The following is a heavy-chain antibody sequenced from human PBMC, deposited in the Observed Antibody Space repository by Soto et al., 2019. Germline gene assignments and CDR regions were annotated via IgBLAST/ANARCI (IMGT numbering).Heavy chain of an antibody. D-gene: IGHD1-26*01. CDR2: INHSGST. Sequence: QVQLQQWGAGLLKPSETLSLTCAVYGGSFSGYYWSWIRQPPGKGLEWIGEINHSGSTNYNPSLKSRVTISVDTSKNQFSLKLSSVTAADTAVYYCAREGGAVYYYYYYGMDVWGQGTTVTVSS. J-gene: IGHJ6*02. CDR3: AREGGAVYYYYYYGMDV. CDR1: GGSFSGYY. V-gene: IGHV4-34*01.